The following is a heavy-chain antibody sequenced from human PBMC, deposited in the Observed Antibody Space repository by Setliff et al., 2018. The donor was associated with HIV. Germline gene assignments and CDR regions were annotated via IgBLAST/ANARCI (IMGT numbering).Heavy chain of an antibody. CDR1: GYTFTSYG. Sequence: VASVKVSCKASGYTFTSYGISWVRQAPGQGLEWMGWISAYNGNTNYAQSFQDRVAMTTETATSTAYMEMRSLRSDDTAVYFCARVPYRSAWFSGGHDAFDIWGQGTMVTVSS. V-gene: IGHV1-18*01. CDR2: ISAYNGNT. D-gene: IGHD6-19*01. CDR3: ARVPYRSAWFSGGHDAFDI. J-gene: IGHJ3*02.